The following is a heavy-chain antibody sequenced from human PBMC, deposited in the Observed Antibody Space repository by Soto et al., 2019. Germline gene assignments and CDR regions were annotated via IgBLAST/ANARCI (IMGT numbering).Heavy chain of an antibody. D-gene: IGHD2-15*01. V-gene: IGHV3-74*01. CDR3: VRTSLVVAVATREDF. CDR2: IDSDGSRI. CDR1: GFTFSNYW. J-gene: IGHJ4*02. Sequence: EVQLVESGGGLVQPGESLRLSCAASGFTFSNYWMHWVRQAPGTGLVWVSRIDSDGSRITYADFVKGRFTIYRDNAKNTVYLHMNSLTAEDTAVYYCVRTSLVVAVATREDFWGQGTLVTVSS.